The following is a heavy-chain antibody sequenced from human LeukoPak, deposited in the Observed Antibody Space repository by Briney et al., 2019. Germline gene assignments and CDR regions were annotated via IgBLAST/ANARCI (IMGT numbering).Heavy chain of an antibody. CDR2: IYTSRST. Sequence: SETLSLTCTVSGGSINSYYWSWLRQPAGKGLEWIGRIYTSRSTSNNPSLKSRVTMSVDTSKNQFSLKLTSVTAADTAVYYCARGGGVRGVITPFDYWGQGTLVTVSS. CDR3: ARGGGVRGVITPFDY. D-gene: IGHD3-10*01. CDR1: GGSINSYY. J-gene: IGHJ4*02. V-gene: IGHV4-4*07.